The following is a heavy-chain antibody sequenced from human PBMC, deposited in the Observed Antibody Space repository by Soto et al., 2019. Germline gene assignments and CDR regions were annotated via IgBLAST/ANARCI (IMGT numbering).Heavy chain of an antibody. CDR2: IIPIFGTA. Sequence: GASVKVSCKASGGTFSSYAISWVRQAPGQGLEWMGGIIPIFGTANYAQKFQGRVTITADDSTSTAYMELSSLRSEDTAVYYCARDGYNYYYYGMDVWGQGTTVTVSS. CDR1: GGTFSSYA. CDR3: ARDGYNYYYYGMDV. D-gene: IGHD5-12*01. V-gene: IGHV1-69*13. J-gene: IGHJ6*02.